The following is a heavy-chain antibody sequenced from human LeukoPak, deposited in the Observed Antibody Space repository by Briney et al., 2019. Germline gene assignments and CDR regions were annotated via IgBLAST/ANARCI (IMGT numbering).Heavy chain of an antibody. D-gene: IGHD3-10*01. V-gene: IGHV3-7*01. CDR1: GFTFSSYW. Sequence: PGGSLRLSCAASGFTFSSYWMSWVRQAPGKGLEWVANIKQDGSEKYYVDSVKGRFTISRDNAKNSLYLQMNSLRAEDTAVYYCARVLAMVRGGKYMDVWGKGTTVTISS. CDR3: ARVLAMVRGGKYMDV. CDR2: IKQDGSEK. J-gene: IGHJ6*03.